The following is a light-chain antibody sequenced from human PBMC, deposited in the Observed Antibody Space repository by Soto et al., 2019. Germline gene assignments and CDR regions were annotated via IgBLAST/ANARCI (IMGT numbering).Light chain of an antibody. CDR2: DVN. V-gene: IGLV2-14*03. CDR3: TSWTTSTTMI. Sequence: QSALTQPASVSGSPGQSITISCTGTSSDIGAYNYVSWYQQHPGKAPKLMIYDVNIRPSGVSNRFSGSQSGNTASLTSSGLLAEDEADYYCTSWTTSTTMIFGGVTKLTVL. J-gene: IGLJ2*01. CDR1: SSDIGAYNY.